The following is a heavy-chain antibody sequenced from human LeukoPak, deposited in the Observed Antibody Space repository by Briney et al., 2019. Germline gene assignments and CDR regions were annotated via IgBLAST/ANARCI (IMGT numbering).Heavy chain of an antibody. Sequence: PEGSLRLSCAASGFTVSSNYMSWVRQAPGKGLEWVANIKQDGSEKYYVDSVKGRFTISRDNAKNSLYLQMNSLRAEDTAVYYCAREGYSYGYVFDYWGQGTLVTVSS. CDR2: IKQDGSEK. D-gene: IGHD5-18*01. V-gene: IGHV3-7*01. CDR3: AREGYSYGYVFDY. CDR1: GFTVSSNY. J-gene: IGHJ4*02.